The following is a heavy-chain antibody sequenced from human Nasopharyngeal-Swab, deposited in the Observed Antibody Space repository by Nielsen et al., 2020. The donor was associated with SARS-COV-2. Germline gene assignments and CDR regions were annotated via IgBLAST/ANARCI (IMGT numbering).Heavy chain of an antibody. J-gene: IGHJ6*03. CDR3: AKDLNSNFLNYMDV. V-gene: IGHV3-23*01. CDR2: ISASGVTT. Sequence: GGSLRLSFAASGFTFSRFCMGWVRQAPGKGLEWVSAISASGVTTYYADSVKGRFTISRDNSKSTLYLQMNSLRAEDTAAYYCAKDLNSNFLNYMDVWGKGTTVSVSS. CDR1: GFTFSRFC. D-gene: IGHD4-11*01.